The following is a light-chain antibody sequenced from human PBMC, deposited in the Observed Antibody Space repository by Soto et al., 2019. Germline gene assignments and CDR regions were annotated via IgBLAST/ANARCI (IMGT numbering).Light chain of an antibody. J-gene: IGKJ1*01. CDR3: QQYNNWPPWT. CDR2: GSS. Sequence: EIVMTQSPATMSVSPGERATLSCRASQSVNSNLAWYQQKPGHAPRLLIYGSSTRATGIPARFSGSGSGTEFTLTISSLQPADFAVYYCQQYNNWPPWTFGQGTKVEIK. CDR1: QSVNSN. V-gene: IGKV3-15*01.